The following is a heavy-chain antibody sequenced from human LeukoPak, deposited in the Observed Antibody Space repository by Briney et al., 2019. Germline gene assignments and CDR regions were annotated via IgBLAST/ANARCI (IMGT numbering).Heavy chain of an antibody. D-gene: IGHD3-10*01. CDR2: ISTYNGNT. V-gene: IGHV1-18*01. Sequence: ASVKVSCKASGGTFSSYAISWVRQAPGQGLEWMGWISTYNGNTNYAQRVQGRVTMTTDTSTTTAYMELRSLRSDDTAVYYCARVERGYYGSGSPDYWGQGTLVIVSS. J-gene: IGHJ4*02. CDR3: ARVERGYYGSGSPDY. CDR1: GGTFSSYA.